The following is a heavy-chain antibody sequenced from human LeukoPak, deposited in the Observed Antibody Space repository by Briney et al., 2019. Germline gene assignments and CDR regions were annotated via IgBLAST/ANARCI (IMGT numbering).Heavy chain of an antibody. V-gene: IGHV4-38-2*01. CDR2: IYHSGST. J-gene: IGHJ4*02. D-gene: IGHD5-24*01. Sequence: SSETLSLTCAVSGYSISSGYYWGWIRQPPGKGLQWIGSIYHSGSTYYNPSLKSRVTISVDTSKNQLSLKLSSVTAADTAVYYCTSGGAYKPFDYWGQGTLVTVSS. CDR1: GYSISSGYY. CDR3: TSGGAYKPFDY.